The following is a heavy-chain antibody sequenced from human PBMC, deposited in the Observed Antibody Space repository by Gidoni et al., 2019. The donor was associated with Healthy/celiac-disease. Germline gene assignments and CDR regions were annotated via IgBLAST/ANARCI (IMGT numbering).Heavy chain of an antibody. CDR2: INPSGGST. CDR1: GYTFTSYY. CDR3: ARECCAAAGTGWFDP. Sequence: QVQLVQSGAEVKKPGASVKVSCKASGYTFTSYYMHWVRQAPGQGLEWMGIINPSGGSTSYAQKFQGRVTMTSDTSTSTVYMELSSLRSEDTAVYYCARECCAAAGTGWFDPWGQGTLVTVSS. V-gene: IGHV1-46*03. J-gene: IGHJ5*02. D-gene: IGHD6-13*01.